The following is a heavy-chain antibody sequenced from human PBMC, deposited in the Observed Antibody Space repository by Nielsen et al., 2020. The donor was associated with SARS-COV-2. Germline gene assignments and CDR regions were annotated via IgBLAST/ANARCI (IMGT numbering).Heavy chain of an antibody. CDR3: ARVRRGYSGLDAFDI. CDR2: IWYDGSNK. V-gene: IGHV3-33*01. J-gene: IGHJ3*02. CDR1: GFTFSSYG. D-gene: IGHD5-12*01. Sequence: GGSLRLSCAASGFTFSSYGMHWVRQAPGKGLEWVAVIWYDGSNKYYADSVKGRFTISRDNSKNTLYLQMNSLRAEDTAVYYCARVRRGYSGLDAFDIWGQGTMVTVSS.